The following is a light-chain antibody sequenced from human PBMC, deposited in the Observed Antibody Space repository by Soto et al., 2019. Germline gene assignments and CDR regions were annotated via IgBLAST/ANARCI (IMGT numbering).Light chain of an antibody. J-gene: IGLJ1*01. Sequence: QSALTQPASVSGSPGQSITISCTGTSSDVGGYNYVSWYQQHPGKAPKLMIYEVSNRPSGVSHRFSGSKSGNTASLTISGLQAEDEADYYCSSYTSTSTLGVLGTGTKVTVL. CDR2: EVS. CDR3: SSYTSTSTLGV. V-gene: IGLV2-14*01. CDR1: SSDVGGYNY.